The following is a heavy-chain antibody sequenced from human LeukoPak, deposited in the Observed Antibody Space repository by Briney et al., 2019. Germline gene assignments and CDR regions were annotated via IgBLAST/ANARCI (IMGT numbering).Heavy chain of an antibody. V-gene: IGHV3-53*01. J-gene: IGHJ4*02. CDR1: GFSVSSNY. Sequence: GGSLRLSCAASGFSVSSNYLSWVCQAPGKGLEWVSIIYYNGRTYYADSVKGRFTISRDNSNNTVYLQMNSLRAEDTAMYYCARMPASGSRGAFDFWGQGTLVTVSS. CDR3: ARMPASGSRGAFDF. D-gene: IGHD3-10*01. CDR2: IYYNGRT.